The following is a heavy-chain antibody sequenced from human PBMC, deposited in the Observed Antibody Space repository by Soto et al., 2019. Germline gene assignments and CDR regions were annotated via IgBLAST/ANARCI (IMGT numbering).Heavy chain of an antibody. D-gene: IGHD2-15*01. J-gene: IGHJ6*03. CDR1: GFTFSSYA. CDR2: ISGSGGST. Sequence: PGGSLRLSCAASGFTFSSYAMSWVRQAPGKGLEWVSAISGSGGSTYYADSVKGRFTISRDNSKNTLYLQMNSLRAEDTAVYYCAKVVMRESCGGSCYIYYYYMDVWGKGTTVTVSS. CDR3: AKVVMRESCGGSCYIYYYYMDV. V-gene: IGHV3-23*01.